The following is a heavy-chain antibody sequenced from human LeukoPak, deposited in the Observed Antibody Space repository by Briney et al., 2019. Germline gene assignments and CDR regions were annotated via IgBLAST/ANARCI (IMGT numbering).Heavy chain of an antibody. J-gene: IGHJ5*02. CDR1: GGSIRSGGYY. Sequence: SQTLSLTCTFSGGSIRSGGYYWSWLRQHPGKGLEWIGYIYYNGSTYYNPSLKSRVTISVDTSKNQFSLKMSSVTAADTAVYYCARADTRYCGGDCYDGFDPWGQGTLVTVSS. CDR3: ARADTRYCGGDCYDGFDP. V-gene: IGHV4-31*03. CDR2: IYYNGST. D-gene: IGHD2-21*02.